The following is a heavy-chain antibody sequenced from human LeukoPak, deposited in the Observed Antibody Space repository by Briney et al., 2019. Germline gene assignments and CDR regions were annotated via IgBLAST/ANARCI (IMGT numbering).Heavy chain of an antibody. CDR1: GFTFSSQA. CDR2: INSDGSST. Sequence: PGGSLRLSCAASGFTFSSQAMTWVRQAPGKGLEWVSGINSDGSSTSYADSVKGRFTISRDNAKNTLYLQMNSLRAEDTAVYYCARDRRAVAGTGPFDYWGQGTLVTVSS. V-gene: IGHV3-74*01. J-gene: IGHJ4*02. CDR3: ARDRRAVAGTGPFDY. D-gene: IGHD6-19*01.